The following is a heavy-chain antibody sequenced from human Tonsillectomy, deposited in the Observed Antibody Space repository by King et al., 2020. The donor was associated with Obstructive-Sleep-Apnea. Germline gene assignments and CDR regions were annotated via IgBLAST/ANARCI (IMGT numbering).Heavy chain of an antibody. V-gene: IGHV3-33*01. D-gene: IGHD4-23*01. CDR2: IWYDGSNK. CDR3: ARDAGYDYGGNSSPFDY. J-gene: IGHJ4*02. Sequence: VQLVESGGGVVQPGRSLRLSCAASGFTFSSYGMHRVRQAPGKGLEWVAVIWYDGSNKYYADSVKGQFTISRDNSKNTLYLQMNSLRAEDTAVYYCARDAGYDYGGNSSPFDYWGQGTLVTVSS. CDR1: GFTFSSYG.